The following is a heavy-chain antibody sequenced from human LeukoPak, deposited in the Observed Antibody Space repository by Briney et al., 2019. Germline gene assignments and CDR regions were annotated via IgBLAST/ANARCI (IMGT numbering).Heavy chain of an antibody. Sequence: GGSLRLSCAASGFTLRTFAMSWVRQPPGKGLEWVANIKQDGSERYYVDSVKGRFTISRDNAKNSLYLQMNSLTVEDTAVYWCGSGYAFEHWGQGTLVTVSS. CDR2: IKQDGSER. V-gene: IGHV3-7*02. CDR3: GSGYAFEH. CDR1: GFTLRTFA. J-gene: IGHJ1*01. D-gene: IGHD5-12*01.